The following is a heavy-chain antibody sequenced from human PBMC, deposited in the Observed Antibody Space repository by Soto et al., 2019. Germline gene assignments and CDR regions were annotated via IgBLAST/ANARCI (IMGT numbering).Heavy chain of an antibody. Sequence: PGGSLRLSCAASGFTFSSYSMNWVRQAPGKGLEWVSSISSSSSYIYYADSVKGRFTISRDNAKNSLYLQMNSLRAEDTAVYYCARDARRASRPISGWFDPWGQGTLVTVSS. V-gene: IGHV3-21*01. D-gene: IGHD6-6*01. CDR2: ISSSSSYI. CDR3: ARDARRASRPISGWFDP. J-gene: IGHJ5*02. CDR1: GFTFSSYS.